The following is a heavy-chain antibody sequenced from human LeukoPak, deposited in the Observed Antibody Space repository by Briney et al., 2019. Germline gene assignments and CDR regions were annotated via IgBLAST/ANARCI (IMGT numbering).Heavy chain of an antibody. Sequence: ASVKVSCKASGYTFTGYYMHWVRQAPGQELEWMGWINPNSGGTNYAQKFQGRVTMTRDTSISTAYMELSRLRSDDTAVYYCARDLDDILTGYYPFDYWGQGTLVTVSS. J-gene: IGHJ4*02. CDR3: ARDLDDILTGYYPFDY. D-gene: IGHD3-9*01. CDR2: INPNSGGT. CDR1: GYTFTGYY. V-gene: IGHV1-2*02.